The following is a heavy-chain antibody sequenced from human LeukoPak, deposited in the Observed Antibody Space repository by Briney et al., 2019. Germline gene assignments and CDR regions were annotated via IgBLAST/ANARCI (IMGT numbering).Heavy chain of an antibody. CDR2: IYTSGST. J-gene: IGHJ6*03. D-gene: IGHD5-12*01. V-gene: IGHV4-4*07. Sequence: SETLSLTCTVSGGSISSYYWCWLRQPAGKGLEWIGRIYTSGSTNYNPSLKSRVTMSVDTSKNQFSLKLSSVTAADTAVYYCARDGGGYSGYHNYYYYMDVWGKGTTVTVSS. CDR3: ARDGGGYSGYHNYYYYMDV. CDR1: GGSISSYY.